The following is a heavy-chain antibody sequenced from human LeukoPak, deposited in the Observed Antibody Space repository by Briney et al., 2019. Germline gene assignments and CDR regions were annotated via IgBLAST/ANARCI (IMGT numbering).Heavy chain of an antibody. CDR2: TYYKSKWYN. CDR3: PRAEVGTTGWFDP. Sequence: SQTLSLTCAISGDSVSNKNAAWNWIRQAPSRALEWQGKTYYKSKWYNDYATSVKNRITINPDTSKNHSTRQLNSVTPGDTAIYYCPRAEVGTTGWFDPWGEGTLVTVSS. J-gene: IGHJ5*02. CDR1: GDSVSNKNAA. V-gene: IGHV6-1*01. D-gene: IGHD1-26*01.